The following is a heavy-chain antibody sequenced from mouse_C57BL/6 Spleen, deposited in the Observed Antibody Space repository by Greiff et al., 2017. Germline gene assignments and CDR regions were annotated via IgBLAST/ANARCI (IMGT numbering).Heavy chain of an antibody. Sequence: QVQLQQSGPELVKPGASVKISCKASGYAFSSSWMNWVKQRPGKGLEWIGRIYPGDGDTNYNGKFKGKATLTADKSSSTAYMQLSSLTSEDSAVYFCARGIAVYYAMDYWGQGTSVTVSS. J-gene: IGHJ4*01. CDR1: GYAFSSSW. CDR3: ARGIAVYYAMDY. V-gene: IGHV1-82*01. CDR2: IYPGDGDT. D-gene: IGHD2-12*01.